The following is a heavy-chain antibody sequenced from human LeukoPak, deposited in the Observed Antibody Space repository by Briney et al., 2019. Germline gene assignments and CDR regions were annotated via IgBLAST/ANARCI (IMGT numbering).Heavy chain of an antibody. V-gene: IGHV3-7*01. CDR2: IKQEGSEK. J-gene: IGHJ6*03. CDR3: ARAQDIVLIASANPMHYYYYMDV. Sequence: GGSLRRSCAASGVRFSSYWMTWVRQAPGKGLEWVANIKQEGSEKYYVDSVKGRFTISRDNAKNSLYLQMNSLRAEDTAVYYCARAQDIVLIASANPMHYYYYMDVWGKGTTVTVSS. CDR1: GVRFSSYW. D-gene: IGHD2-8*01.